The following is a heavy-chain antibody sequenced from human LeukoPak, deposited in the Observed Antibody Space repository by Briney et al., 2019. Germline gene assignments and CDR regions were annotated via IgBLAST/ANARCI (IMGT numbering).Heavy chain of an antibody. D-gene: IGHD7-27*01. CDR1: GYIFTTYD. V-gene: IGHV1-8*03. CDR3: AGRKFLGWFDP. J-gene: IGHJ5*02. Sequence: EASVKVSCKASGYIFTTYDIGWVRQATGQGLEWMGWLNPNSGNAGYAQKFQGRVTISRNTSISTAYMELSSLRSDDTAIYYCAGRKFLGWFDPWGQGTLVTVSS. CDR2: LNPNSGNA.